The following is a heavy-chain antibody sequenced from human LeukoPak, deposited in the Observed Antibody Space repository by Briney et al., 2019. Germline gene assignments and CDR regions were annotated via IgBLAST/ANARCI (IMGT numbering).Heavy chain of an antibody. CDR3: ARITMVRGVIWDYYYYYMDV. CDR1: GYTFTSYD. D-gene: IGHD3-10*01. V-gene: IGHV1-8*01. Sequence: ASVKVSCKASGYTFTSYDINWVRQATGQGLEWMGWMNPNSGNTGYAQKFQGRVTMTRNTSISTAYMELSSLRSEDTAVYYCARITMVRGVIWDYYYYYMDVWGKGTTVTISS. J-gene: IGHJ6*03. CDR2: MNPNSGNT.